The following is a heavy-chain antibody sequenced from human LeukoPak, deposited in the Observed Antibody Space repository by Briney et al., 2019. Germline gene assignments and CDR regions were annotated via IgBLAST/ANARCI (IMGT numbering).Heavy chain of an antibody. CDR2: IYSTGST. CDR3: ARGARAGYNLEPFDN. CDR1: GGSISSYY. J-gene: IGHJ4*02. D-gene: IGHD5-24*01. Sequence: SETLSLTSTVSGGSISSYYWNWIRQSAGKGLEWIGRIYSTGSTNYNPSLKSRVTMSVDTSKNQFSLKLNSVTAADTAVYYCARGARAGYNLEPFDNWGQGTLVTVSS. V-gene: IGHV4-4*07.